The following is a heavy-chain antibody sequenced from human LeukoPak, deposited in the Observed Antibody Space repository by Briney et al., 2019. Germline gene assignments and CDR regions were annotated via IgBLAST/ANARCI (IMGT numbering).Heavy chain of an antibody. CDR1: GFTFSSYW. V-gene: IGHV3-21*01. CDR3: VTAGTVIRDY. D-gene: IGHD4-17*01. Sequence: PGGSLRLSCAASGFTFSSYWMNWVRQAPGKGLEWVSSISGSSSYIYYADSVKGRFTISRDNAKNSLYLQMNSLRAEDTAVYYCVTAGTVIRDYWGQGTLVTVSS. CDR2: ISGSSSYI. J-gene: IGHJ4*02.